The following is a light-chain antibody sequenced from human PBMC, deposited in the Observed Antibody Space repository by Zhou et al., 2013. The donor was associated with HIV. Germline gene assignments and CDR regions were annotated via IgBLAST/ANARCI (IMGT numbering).Light chain of an antibody. CDR3: QQRNSWPIT. Sequence: EFVLTQSPGTLSLSPGERATLSCRASQTVYSSYLAWFQQKPGQAPRLLIYGASTRATGIPDRFSGSGSGTDFTLTISRLEPEDFAVYYCQQRNSWPITFGQGTRLEIK. V-gene: IGKV3D-20*02. CDR1: QTVYSSY. J-gene: IGKJ5*01. CDR2: GAS.